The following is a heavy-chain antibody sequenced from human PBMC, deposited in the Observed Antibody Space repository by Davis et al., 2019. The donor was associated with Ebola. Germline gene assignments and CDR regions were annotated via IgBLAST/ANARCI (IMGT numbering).Heavy chain of an antibody. CDR3: ARSRGYDFWSGSYYYGMDV. Sequence: MPSETLSLTCTVSGGSICSYYWSWIRQPPGKGLEWIGYIYYSGSTNYNPSLKSRVTISVDTSKNQFSLKLSSVTAADTAVYYCARSRGYDFWSGSYYYGMDVWGQGTTVTVSS. D-gene: IGHD3-3*01. J-gene: IGHJ6*02. CDR1: GGSICSYY. CDR2: IYYSGST. V-gene: IGHV4-59*12.